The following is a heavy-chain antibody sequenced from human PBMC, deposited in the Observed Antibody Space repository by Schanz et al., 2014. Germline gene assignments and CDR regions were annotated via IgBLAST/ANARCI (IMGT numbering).Heavy chain of an antibody. CDR1: GFTFSNFA. J-gene: IGHJ4*02. V-gene: IGHV3-30*04. CDR3: AKEESPPSLVDY. CDR2: ISYDGSNQ. Sequence: QVQLVESGGGVVQPGRSLRLSCAASGFTFSNFAIHWVRQAPGKGLEWVAVISYDGSNQYYTDSVKGRFTVSRDNSKNTVYLQMNSLRAEDTAVYYCAKEESPPSLVDYWGQGTLVTVSS.